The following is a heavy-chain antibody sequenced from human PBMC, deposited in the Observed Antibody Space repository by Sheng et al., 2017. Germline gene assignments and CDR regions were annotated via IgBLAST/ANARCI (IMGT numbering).Heavy chain of an antibody. CDR3: ARECYGDYGADY. CDR1: GFTFTSYW. CDR2: IKSDGSST. J-gene: IGHJ4*02. V-gene: IGHV3-74*01. D-gene: IGHD4-17*01. Sequence: EVQLVESGGGLVQPGGSLRLSCAASGFTFTSYWMHWVRQAPGKGLVWVSRIKSDGSSTSYADSVTGRFTISRDNAKNTLYLQMNSLRAEDTAVYYCARECYGDYGADYWGQGTLVTVSS.